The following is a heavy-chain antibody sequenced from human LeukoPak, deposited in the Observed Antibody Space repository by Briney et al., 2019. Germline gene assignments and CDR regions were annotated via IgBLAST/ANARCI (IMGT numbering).Heavy chain of an antibody. D-gene: IGHD3-22*01. CDR3: ARDLGGWGVAVLVFDY. J-gene: IGHJ4*02. CDR1: GYTFTRYY. V-gene: IGHV1-2*02. CDR2: INPNSGGT. Sequence: GASVKVSCKASGYTFTRYYMHWVRQAPGQGLEWMGWINPNSGGTNYAQKFQGRVTMTRDTSISTAYMELSRLRSDDTAVYYCARDLGGWGVAVLVFDYWGQGTLVTVSS.